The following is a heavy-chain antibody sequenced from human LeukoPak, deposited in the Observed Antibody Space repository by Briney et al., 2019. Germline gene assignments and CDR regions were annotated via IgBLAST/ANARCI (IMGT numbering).Heavy chain of an antibody. CDR1: GGSISNYY. Sequence: LSLTCTVSGGSISNYYWIWIRQPPGKGLEWVSYISSSGSTIYYADSVKGRFTISRDNAKNSLYLQMNSLRAEDTAVYYCARDVHGPVSQIRFYWGQGTLVTVSS. D-gene: IGHD1-1*01. J-gene: IGHJ4*02. CDR2: ISSSGSTI. V-gene: IGHV3-11*01. CDR3: ARDVHGPVSQIRFY.